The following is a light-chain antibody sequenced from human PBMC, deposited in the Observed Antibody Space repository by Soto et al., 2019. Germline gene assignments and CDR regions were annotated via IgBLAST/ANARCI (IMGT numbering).Light chain of an antibody. CDR3: QQRSNWPPLT. Sequence: EIVLTQSPATLSLSPGEGATLSCRASQSVSNYLAWYQQKPGQAPRLLLYDASNRATGIPARFSGSGSGTDFTLTISSLEPEDFAVYYCQQRSNWPPLTFGGGTKVEIK. J-gene: IGKJ4*01. V-gene: IGKV3-11*01. CDR2: DAS. CDR1: QSVSNY.